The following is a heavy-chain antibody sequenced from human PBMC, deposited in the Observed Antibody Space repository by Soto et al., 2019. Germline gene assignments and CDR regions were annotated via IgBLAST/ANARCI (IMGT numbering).Heavy chain of an antibody. J-gene: IGHJ4*02. V-gene: IGHV4-30-2*01. CDR3: ESRYYYDSRGPFDY. Sequence: ASEALPPRWDVLCGIIIGGGYSRSLIREPPGKGLEWLGYIYHSGSTYYNPSLKSRVTISVDRSKNQFSLKLSSVTAPDTAVYYCESRYYYDSRGPFDYCGQGTLVTVYS. CDR2: IYHSGST. D-gene: IGHD3-22*01. CDR1: CGIIIGGGYS.